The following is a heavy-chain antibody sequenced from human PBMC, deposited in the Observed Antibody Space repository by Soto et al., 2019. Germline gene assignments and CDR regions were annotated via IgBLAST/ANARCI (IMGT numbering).Heavy chain of an antibody. CDR3: AKSGGGGSYQYFDF. V-gene: IGHV3-30*18. CDR1: GFTFSSYA. CDR2: ISFDGSNK. D-gene: IGHD1-26*01. J-gene: IGHJ4*02. Sequence: GGSLRLSCAASGFTFSSYAMHWVRQAPGKGLEWVALISFDGSNKNYADSVKGRFTISRDNSKDTLYLQMNSLRAEDTTLYYCAKSGGGGSYQYFDFWGQGTLVTVSS.